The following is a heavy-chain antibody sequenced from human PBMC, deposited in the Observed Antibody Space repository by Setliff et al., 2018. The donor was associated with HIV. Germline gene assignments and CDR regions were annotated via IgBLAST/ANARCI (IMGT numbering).Heavy chain of an antibody. Sequence: SETLSLTCSVSGGSVNSGNYHWAWIRQPAGKGLEWIGYIYYSGSTNYNPSLKSRVTISVDTSKNQFSLRLTSVTAADTAVYYCARDSDGSSYYHFAHWSQGTLVTVSS. CDR3: ARDSDGSSYYHFAH. J-gene: IGHJ4*02. V-gene: IGHV4-61*10. D-gene: IGHD3-22*01. CDR1: GGSVNSGNYH. CDR2: IYYSGST.